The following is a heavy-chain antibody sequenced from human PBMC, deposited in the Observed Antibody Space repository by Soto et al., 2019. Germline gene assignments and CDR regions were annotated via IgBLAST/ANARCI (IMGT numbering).Heavy chain of an antibody. CDR2: IYHSGST. J-gene: IGHJ5*01. V-gene: IGHV4-39*01. D-gene: IGHD2-2*01. Sequence: QLQLQESGPGLVKPSETLSLTCNVSGGSISSSGYYWGWIRQPPGKGLEWFGSIYHSGSTYYNPSIKSRVNMSVDTSKDQFSLKMSSVTAAETAVYYCARQARGYGSSISCRGWFDSWGQGILVTVSS. CDR3: ARQARGYGSSISCRGWFDS. CDR1: GGSISSSGYY.